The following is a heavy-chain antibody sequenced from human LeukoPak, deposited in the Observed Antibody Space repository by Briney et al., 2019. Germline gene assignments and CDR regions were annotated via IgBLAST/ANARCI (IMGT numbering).Heavy chain of an antibody. Sequence: SQTLSLTCTVSGGSISSGSYYWSWIRQPAGKGLEWIGEINHSGSTNYNPSLKSRVTISVDTSKNQFSLKLSSVTAADTAVYYCARRSYYFDYWGQGTLVTVSS. CDR2: INHSGST. V-gene: IGHV4-61*09. CDR1: GGSISSGSYY. J-gene: IGHJ4*02. CDR3: ARRSYYFDY.